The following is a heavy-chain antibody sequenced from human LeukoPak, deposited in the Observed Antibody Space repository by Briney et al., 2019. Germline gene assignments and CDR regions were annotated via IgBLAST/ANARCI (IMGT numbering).Heavy chain of an antibody. CDR2: ISGSGGST. J-gene: IGHJ3*02. Sequence: GGSLRLSCAASGFTFSSYAMSWVRQAPGKGLEWVSAISGSGGSTYYADSVKGRFTISRDNSKNTLYLQMNSLRAEDTAVYYCAKDGITIFGVVINHNAFDIWGQGTMVTVS. V-gene: IGHV3-23*01. CDR3: AKDGITIFGVVINHNAFDI. D-gene: IGHD3-3*01. CDR1: GFTFSSYA.